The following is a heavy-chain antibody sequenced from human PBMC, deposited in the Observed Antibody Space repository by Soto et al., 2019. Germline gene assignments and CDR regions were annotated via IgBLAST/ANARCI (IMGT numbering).Heavy chain of an antibody. J-gene: IGHJ4*02. V-gene: IGHV4-39*07. D-gene: IGHD3-3*01. CDR3: AAGAIFGVVPLDY. CDR1: GDSISSNTYF. CDR2: IYHSGST. Sequence: PSETLSLTCSVSGDSISSNTYFWGWIRQPPGKGLEWIGYIYHSGSTYYNPSLKSRVTISVDRSKNQFSLKLSSVTAADTAVYYCAAGAIFGVVPLDYWGQGTLVTVSS.